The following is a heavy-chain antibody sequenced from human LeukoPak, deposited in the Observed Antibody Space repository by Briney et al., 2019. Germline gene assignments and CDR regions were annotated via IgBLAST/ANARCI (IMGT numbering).Heavy chain of an antibody. V-gene: IGHV3-30*18. CDR1: GFTFSSYG. CDR3: AKVVVTAVLYYYYGMDV. Sequence: PGRSLRLSCAASGFTFSSYGMHWVRQAPGKGLEWVAVISYDGSNKYYADSVKGRFTISRDNSKNTLYLQMNSLRAEDTAVYYCAKVVVTAVLYYYYGMDVWGQGTTVTVSS. CDR2: ISYDGSNK. D-gene: IGHD2-21*02. J-gene: IGHJ6*02.